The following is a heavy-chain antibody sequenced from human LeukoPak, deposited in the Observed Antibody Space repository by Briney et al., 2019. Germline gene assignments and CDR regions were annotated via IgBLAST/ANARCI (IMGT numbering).Heavy chain of an antibody. CDR1: GFTFSRYW. V-gene: IGHV3-74*01. D-gene: IGHD6-19*01. Sequence: GGSLRLSRAASGFTFSRYWMHWVRQAPGKGLVWVSRINTNGSSTNYADSVKGRFTISRDNAKNTLYLQMNSLRAEDTAVYYCAASQGWYGYWGQGTLVTVSS. J-gene: IGHJ4*02. CDR3: AASQGWYGY. CDR2: INTNGSST.